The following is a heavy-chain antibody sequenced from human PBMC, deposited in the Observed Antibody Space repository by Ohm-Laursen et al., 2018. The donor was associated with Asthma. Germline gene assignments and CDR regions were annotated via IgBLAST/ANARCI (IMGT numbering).Heavy chain of an antibody. CDR1: GGTFSSYA. D-gene: IGHD2/OR15-2a*01. V-gene: IGHV1-69*13. Sequence: SVKVSCKASGGTFSSYAISWVRQAPGQGLEWMGGFIPIFGTANYAQKFQGRVTITADESTSTAYMELSSLRSEDTAVYYCARDYFDSPAWFDPWGQGTLVTVSS. J-gene: IGHJ5*02. CDR2: FIPIFGTA. CDR3: ARDYFDSPAWFDP.